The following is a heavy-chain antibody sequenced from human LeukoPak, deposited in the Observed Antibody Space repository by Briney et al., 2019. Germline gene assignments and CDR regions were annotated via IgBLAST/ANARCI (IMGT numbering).Heavy chain of an antibody. J-gene: IGHJ4*02. D-gene: IGHD5-24*01. CDR2: ISGSGSTI. CDR3: AKQRRDGYNTNYYFDD. Sequence: GGSLRLSCAASGFTFSSYEMNWVRQAPGKGLEWISYISGSGSTIYYADSVKGRFTISRDNSKNTLYLQLNSLRAEDTAVYYCAKQRRDGYNTNYYFDDWGQGTLVTVSS. CDR1: GFTFSSYE. V-gene: IGHV3-48*03.